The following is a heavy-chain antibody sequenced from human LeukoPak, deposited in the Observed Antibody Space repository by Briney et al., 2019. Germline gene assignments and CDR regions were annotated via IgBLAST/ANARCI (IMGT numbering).Heavy chain of an antibody. CDR1: GYSISSGYY. V-gene: IGHV4-38-2*02. Sequence: SETLSLTCTVSGYSISSGYYWGWIRQPPGKGLEWIGSIDHSGSTYYNPSLNSRVTISVDTSKNHSSLKLSSVTAADTAVYYCARSGVLWFGEHWFDPWGQGTLVTVSS. CDR3: ARSGVLWFGEHWFDP. CDR2: IDHSGST. J-gene: IGHJ5*02. D-gene: IGHD3-10*01.